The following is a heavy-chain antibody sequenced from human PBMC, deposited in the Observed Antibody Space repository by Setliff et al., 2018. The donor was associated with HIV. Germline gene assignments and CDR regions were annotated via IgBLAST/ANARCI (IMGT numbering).Heavy chain of an antibody. J-gene: IGHJ5*02. CDR2: IYTSGST. D-gene: IGHD3-22*01. CDR1: GGSISSYY. CDR3: ARYRYYYDSSGYGRWLDP. Sequence: SETLSLTCTVSGGSISSYYWSWIRQPPGKGLEWIGYIYTSGSTNYNPSLKSRVTISVDTSENQFSLRLNSVTAADTAVYYCARYRYYYDSSGYGRWLDPWGQGTLVTVSS. V-gene: IGHV4-4*09.